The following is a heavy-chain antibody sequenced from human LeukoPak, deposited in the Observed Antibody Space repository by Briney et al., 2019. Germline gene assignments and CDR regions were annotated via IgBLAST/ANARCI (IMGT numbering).Heavy chain of an antibody. CDR1: GYSTSSGYY. CDR3: AQDNYGAFDY. J-gene: IGHJ4*02. Sequence: SETLSLTCSVSGYSTSSGYYWGWVRQPPGKGLQRLGSVFYNQTARYNPSLHSRVTVSIDTSKNQFSLKLNSVTAGDTAIYYCAQDNYGAFDYWGQGILVTVSS. V-gene: IGHV4-38-2*02. D-gene: IGHD4-11*01. CDR2: VFYNQTA.